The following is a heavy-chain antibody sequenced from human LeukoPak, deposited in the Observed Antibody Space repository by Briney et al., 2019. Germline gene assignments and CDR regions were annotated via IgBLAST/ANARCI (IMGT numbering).Heavy chain of an antibody. V-gene: IGHV3-23*01. J-gene: IGHJ4*02. D-gene: IGHD3-10*01. Sequence: PGGSLRLSCAAFGFTFSNYAMSWVRQAPGEGLEWVSTISGTGDTTYYADSLKGRLTISRDNSKNTLYLQMSSLRADDTAVYYCTKGGWGTVLDYWGQGTLVTVSS. CDR2: ISGTGDTT. CDR1: GFTFSNYA. CDR3: TKGGWGTVLDY.